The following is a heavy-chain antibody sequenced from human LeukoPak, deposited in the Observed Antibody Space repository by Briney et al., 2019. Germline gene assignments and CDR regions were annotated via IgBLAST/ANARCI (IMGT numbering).Heavy chain of an antibody. CDR1: GFTFSNYW. CDR2: IKQDGSEK. CDR3: ARDPYSSSWSYGMDV. J-gene: IGHJ6*02. D-gene: IGHD6-13*01. Sequence: GESLRLSCTASGFTFSNYWMSWVRQTPEKGLEWVANIKQDGSEKVYVDSVKGRFTISRDNAQSSLYLQMNSLRAEDTAVYYCARDPYSSSWSYGMDVWGQGTTVTVSS. V-gene: IGHV3-7*05.